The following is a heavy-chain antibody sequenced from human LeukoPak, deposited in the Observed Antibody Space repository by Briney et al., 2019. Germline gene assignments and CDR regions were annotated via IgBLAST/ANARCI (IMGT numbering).Heavy chain of an antibody. J-gene: IGHJ6*02. CDR2: ISSSSSYI. CDR1: GFTFTSYA. D-gene: IGHD6-13*01. CDR3: ARDRPPKQQLVRGHYYYGMDV. Sequence: GGSLRLSCAASGFTFTSYAMNWVRQAPGKGLEWVSSISSSSSYIYYADSVRGRFTISRDNAKNSLYLQMNSLRAEDTAVYYCARDRPPKQQLVRGHYYYGMDVWGQGTTVTVSS. V-gene: IGHV3-21*01.